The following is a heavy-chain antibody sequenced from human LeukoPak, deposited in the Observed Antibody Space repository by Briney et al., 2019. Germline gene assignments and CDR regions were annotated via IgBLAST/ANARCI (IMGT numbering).Heavy chain of an antibody. J-gene: IGHJ4*02. D-gene: IGHD1-26*01. CDR3: ARTSITAATFFDY. CDR2: VYSSGNT. CDR1: GGSINNYY. Sequence: SETLSLTCTVSGGSINNYYWSWVRQPAGKGLEWIGRVYSSGNTHYNPSLQSRVTISVDTSKNQFSLRLSSVTAADTAVYYCARTSITAATFFDYWGQGTLVTVSS. V-gene: IGHV4-4*07.